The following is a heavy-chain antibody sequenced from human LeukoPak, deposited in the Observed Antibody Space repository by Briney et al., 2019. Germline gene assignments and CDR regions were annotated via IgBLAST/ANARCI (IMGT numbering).Heavy chain of an antibody. V-gene: IGHV3-30*18. CDR3: AKLSTRRYFDN. D-gene: IGHD1-26*01. J-gene: IGHJ4*02. CDR1: GFTFSSYG. Sequence: GGSLRLSCAASGFTFSSYGMHWVRQAPSKGLEWVAVISYDGSNKYYADSVKGRFTISRDNSKNTLYLQMNSLRPEDTALYYCAKLSTRRYFDNWGQGTLVTVSS. CDR2: ISYDGSNK.